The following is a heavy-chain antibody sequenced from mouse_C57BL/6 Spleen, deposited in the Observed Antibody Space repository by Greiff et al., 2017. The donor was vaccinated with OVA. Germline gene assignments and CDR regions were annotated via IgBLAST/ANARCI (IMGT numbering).Heavy chain of an antibody. V-gene: IGHV1-82*01. D-gene: IGHD1-1*01. J-gene: IGHJ3*01. CDR3: ARGDYYGSSYGFAY. Sequence: VQLQQSGPELVKPGASVKISCKASGYAFSSSWMNWVKQRPGKGLEWIGRIYPGDGDTNYNGKFKGKATLTADKSSSTAYMQLSSLTSEDSAVYCCARGDYYGSSYGFAYWGQGTLVTVSA. CDR1: GYAFSSSW. CDR2: IYPGDGDT.